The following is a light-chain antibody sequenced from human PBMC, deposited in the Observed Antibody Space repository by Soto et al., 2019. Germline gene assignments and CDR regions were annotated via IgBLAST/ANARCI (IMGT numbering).Light chain of an antibody. CDR3: QQYYSTWT. V-gene: IGKV4-1*01. J-gene: IGKJ1*01. Sequence: DIVMTQSPESLTVSLGERATINCKSSQNVLHSSNNKNYLAWYQLKPGQPPKLLIYWASSRESGVPDRFSGSGSGTDFTLTISSLQAEDVAVYYCQQYYSTWTFGQGTKVEIK. CDR2: WAS. CDR1: QNVLHSSNNKNY.